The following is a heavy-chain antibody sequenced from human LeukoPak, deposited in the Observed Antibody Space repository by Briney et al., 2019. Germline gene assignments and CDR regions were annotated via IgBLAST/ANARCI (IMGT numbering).Heavy chain of an antibody. D-gene: IGHD3-10*01. V-gene: IGHV4-30-4*08. Sequence: SETLSLTCTVSGGSISSGDYYWSWIRQPPGKGLEWIGYIYYSGSTYYNPSLKSRVTISVDTSKNQFSLKLSSVTAADTAVYYCARLMVRGVIVDYWGQGTLVTVSS. CDR2: IYYSGST. CDR1: GGSISSGDYY. CDR3: ARLMVRGVIVDY. J-gene: IGHJ4*02.